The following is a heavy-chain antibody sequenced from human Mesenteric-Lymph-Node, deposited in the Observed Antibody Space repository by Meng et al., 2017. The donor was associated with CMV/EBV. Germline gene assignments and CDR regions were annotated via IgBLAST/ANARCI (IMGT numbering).Heavy chain of an antibody. V-gene: IGHV3-74*01. CDR2: ISSDGIST. Sequence: GESLKISCAASGFSFSSYEMNWVRQAPGKGLVWVSRISSDGISTSYADSVQGRFTISRDNAKNTLYLQMNSLRAEDTAVYYCARDPKSSTTYDPYFAYWGHGTLVTVSS. J-gene: IGHJ4*01. CDR3: ARDPKSSTTYDPYFAY. CDR1: GFSFSSYE. D-gene: IGHD2-2*01.